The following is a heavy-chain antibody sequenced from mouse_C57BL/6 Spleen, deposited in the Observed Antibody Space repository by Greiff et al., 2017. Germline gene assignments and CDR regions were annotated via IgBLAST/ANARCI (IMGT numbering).Heavy chain of an antibody. J-gene: IGHJ3*01. CDR2: IDPSDSYT. V-gene: IGHV1-69*01. D-gene: IGHD2-12*01. CDR3: ARLGIYSWAWFAY. CDR1: GYTFTSYW. Sequence: QVQLKQPGAELVMPGASVKLSCKASGYTFTSYWMHWVKQRPGQGLEWIGEIDPSDSYTNYNQKFKGKSTLTVDKSSSTAYMQLSSLTSEDSAVYYCARLGIYSWAWFAYWGQGTLVTVSA.